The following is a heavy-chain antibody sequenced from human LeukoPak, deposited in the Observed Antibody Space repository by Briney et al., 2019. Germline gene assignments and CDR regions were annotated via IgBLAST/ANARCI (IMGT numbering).Heavy chain of an antibody. J-gene: IGHJ4*02. CDR1: GFTLSSYG. D-gene: IGHD2-15*01. CDR2: ISGTGDST. CDR3: AKDLGYCSGGSCYSEGY. V-gene: IGHV3-23*01. Sequence: GGSLRLSCAASGFTLSSYGMNWVRQAPGKGLEWVASISGTGDSTYYAASVKGRFPISKDNSKNMLYLQMNSLRAEDTAVYYCAKDLGYCSGGSCYSEGYWGQGTLVTVSS.